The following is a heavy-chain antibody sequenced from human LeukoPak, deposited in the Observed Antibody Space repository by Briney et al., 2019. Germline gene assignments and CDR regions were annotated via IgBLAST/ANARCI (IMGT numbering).Heavy chain of an antibody. Sequence: ASVKVSCKASGYTFTGYYTHWVRQAPGQGLEWMGWINPNSGGTNYAQKFQGRVTMTRDTSISTAYMELSRLRSDDTAVYYCARDRPYDYVWGSYRVDAFDIWGQGTMVTVSS. CDR1: GYTFTGYY. V-gene: IGHV1-2*02. CDR3: ARDRPYDYVWGSYRVDAFDI. D-gene: IGHD3-16*02. CDR2: INPNSGGT. J-gene: IGHJ3*02.